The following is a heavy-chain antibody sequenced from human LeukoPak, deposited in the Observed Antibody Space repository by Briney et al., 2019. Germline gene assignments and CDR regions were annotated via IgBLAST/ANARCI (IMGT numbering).Heavy chain of an antibody. CDR2: INPNSGAT. Sequence: ASVKVSCKASGYTFTSYDINWLRQATGQGPEWMGWINPNSGATGYAQKFQGRVTMTRSTSLNTAYMELSSLRSEDTAEYYCARAPRNWGFDYWGQGTLVTVSS. V-gene: IGHV1-8*01. CDR3: ARAPRNWGFDY. D-gene: IGHD7-27*01. J-gene: IGHJ4*02. CDR1: GYTFTSYD.